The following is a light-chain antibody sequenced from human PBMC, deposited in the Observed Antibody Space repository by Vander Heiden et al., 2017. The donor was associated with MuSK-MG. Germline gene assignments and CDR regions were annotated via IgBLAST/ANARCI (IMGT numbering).Light chain of an antibody. CDR1: QGISSY. Sequence: AIRMTQSPSSFSASTGDRVTITCRASQGISSYLAWYQQKPGKAPKLLIYAASTLQSGVPSRFSGSGSGTDFTLTISFLHSEDFATYYCQQYDSYPQTFGPGTKVEIK. J-gene: IGKJ1*01. CDR2: AAS. CDR3: QQYDSYPQT. V-gene: IGKV1-8*01.